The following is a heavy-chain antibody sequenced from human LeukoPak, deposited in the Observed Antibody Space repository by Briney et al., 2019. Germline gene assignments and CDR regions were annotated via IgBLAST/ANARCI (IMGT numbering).Heavy chain of an antibody. CDR2: IDWDDDK. J-gene: IGHJ4*02. D-gene: IGHD6-6*01. V-gene: IGHV2-70*11. CDR3: ARIPPSIAAHYYFDY. CDR1: GFSLTTTGMS. Sequence: SGPALVKPTQTLTLTCTFSGFSLTTTGMSVSWIRQPPGKALEWLARIDWDDDKYYSTSLKTRLTISKDTSKNQVVLTMTNMDPVDTATYYCARIPPSIAAHYYFDYWGQGTLVTVSS.